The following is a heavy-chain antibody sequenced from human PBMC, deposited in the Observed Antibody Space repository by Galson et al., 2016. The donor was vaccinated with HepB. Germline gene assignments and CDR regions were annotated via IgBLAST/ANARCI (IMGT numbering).Heavy chain of an antibody. CDR3: AKDRVDGDYPHYYYFGMDV. J-gene: IGHJ6*02. Sequence: SLRLSCAASGFTFSSYAMSWVRQAPGKGLEWVSGISGSGGSTDYADSVKGRFTISRDNSKNTLYLQMNSLRAEDTAVYYCAKDRVDGDYPHYYYFGMDVWGQGTTVTSP. CDR2: ISGSGGST. D-gene: IGHD4-17*01. CDR1: GFTFSSYA. V-gene: IGHV3-23*01.